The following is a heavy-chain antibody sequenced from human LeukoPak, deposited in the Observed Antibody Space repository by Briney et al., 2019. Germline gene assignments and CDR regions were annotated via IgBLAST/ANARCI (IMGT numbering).Heavy chain of an antibody. CDR2: ISGSGGST. CDR3: AKDPVTTRGAPTY. CDR1: GFTFNDFA. J-gene: IGHJ4*02. Sequence: GGSLRLSCAASGFTFNDFAMTWVRQAPGKGLEWVSAISGSGGSTYYVDSVKGRFTVSRDNSKNTLYLQMNSLRSEDTAVYYCAKDPVTTRGAPTYWGQGTLVTVSS. V-gene: IGHV3-23*01. D-gene: IGHD4-17*01.